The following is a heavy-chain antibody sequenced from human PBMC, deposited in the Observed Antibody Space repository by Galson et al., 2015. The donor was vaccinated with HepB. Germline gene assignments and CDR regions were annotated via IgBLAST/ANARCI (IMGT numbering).Heavy chain of an antibody. CDR1: GFIFADYP. CDR3: ARWNAPPRPRILHYVDY. D-gene: IGHD6-6*01. CDR2: IRSKTNGGTA. V-gene: IGHV3-49*03. Sequence: SLRLSCAASGFIFADYPVSWFRQAPGKGLEWVAFIRSKTNGGTAEYAASVNYRFTIARDDSRNSAYLHMNSLNTEDTAVYYCARWNAPPRPRILHYVDYWGQGTQVTVSS. J-gene: IGHJ4*02.